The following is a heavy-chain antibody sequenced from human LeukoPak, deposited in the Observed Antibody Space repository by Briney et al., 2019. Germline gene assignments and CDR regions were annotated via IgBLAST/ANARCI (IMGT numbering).Heavy chain of an antibody. CDR2: ISHDGTVT. Sequence: GGSLRLSCVVSGFTFSTYVMHWVRQAPGKGLMWVSRISHDGTVTSYADSVRGRFTVYRDNAKNTLYLQMNSLRAEDTAVYYCTRDVNLNFFDVWGRGTLVTVSS. CDR3: TRDVNLNFFDV. D-gene: IGHD3-9*01. CDR1: GFTFSTYV. V-gene: IGHV3-74*01. J-gene: IGHJ2*01.